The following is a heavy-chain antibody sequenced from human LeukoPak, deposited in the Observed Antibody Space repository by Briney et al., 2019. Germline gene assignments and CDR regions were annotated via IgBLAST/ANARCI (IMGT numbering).Heavy chain of an antibody. D-gene: IGHD6-6*01. CDR1: GYTFTGYY. V-gene: IGHV1-2*02. CDR2: INPNSGGT. J-gene: IGHJ4*02. CDR3: ARGAFEYSSSSAED. Sequence: ASVKVSCKASGYTFTGYYMHWVRQAPGQGLEWMGWINPNSGGTNYAQKFQGRVTMTRDTSISTAYMELSRLRSDDTAVYYCARGAFEYSSSSAEDWGQGTLVTVSS.